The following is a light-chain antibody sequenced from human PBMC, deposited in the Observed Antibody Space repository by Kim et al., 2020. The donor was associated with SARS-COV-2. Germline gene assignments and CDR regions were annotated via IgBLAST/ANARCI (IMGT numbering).Light chain of an antibody. V-gene: IGKV1-5*01. J-gene: IGKJ4*01. CDR3: QQYNSSPLT. Sequence: DIQMTQSPSTLSASVGDRVTITCRASQSISTWLAWYQQKPGKAPKLLIYDASTLESGVPSRFSGSRSGTEFTLTISSLQPDDFATYYCQQYNSSPLTFGGGTKVDIK. CDR1: QSISTW. CDR2: DAS.